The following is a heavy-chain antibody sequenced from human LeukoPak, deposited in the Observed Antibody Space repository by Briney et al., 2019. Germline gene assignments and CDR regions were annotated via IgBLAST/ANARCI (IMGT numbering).Heavy chain of an antibody. Sequence: GESLKISCKGFDYSFSSYWIGWVRQLPDKGLEWMGIIFPGDSDTRYSPSFQGQVTVSVDKSLSTAYLQWNSLKASDTATYYCARLTYGSGSYCDYWGQGTLVTVSS. CDR1: DYSFSSYW. CDR3: ARLTYGSGSYCDY. V-gene: IGHV5-51*01. J-gene: IGHJ4*02. CDR2: IFPGDSDT. D-gene: IGHD3-10*01.